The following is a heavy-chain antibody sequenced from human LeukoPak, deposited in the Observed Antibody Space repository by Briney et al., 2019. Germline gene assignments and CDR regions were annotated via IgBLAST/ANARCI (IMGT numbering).Heavy chain of an antibody. V-gene: IGHV4-4*07. J-gene: IGHJ4*02. Sequence: PSETLSLTCTVSGGSISSYYWSWIRQPAGKGLEWIGRIYTSGSTNYNPSLKSRVTMSVDTSKNQFSLKLSSVTAADTAVYYCARRIETAMVVYYFDYWGQGTLVTVSS. CDR1: GGSISSYY. CDR3: ARRIETAMVVYYFDY. CDR2: IYTSGST. D-gene: IGHD5-18*01.